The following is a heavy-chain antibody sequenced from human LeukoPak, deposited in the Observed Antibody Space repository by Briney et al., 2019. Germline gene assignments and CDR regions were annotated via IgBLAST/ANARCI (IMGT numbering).Heavy chain of an antibody. CDR1: GYSISSGYY. J-gene: IGHJ5*02. D-gene: IGHD3-16*01. CDR3: ARVAGAHGGRWFDP. V-gene: IGHV4-38-2*02. CDR2: IYHSGST. Sequence: PSETLSLTCTVSGYSISSGYYWGWIRQPPGKGLEWIGSIYHSGSTYYNPSLKSRVTISVDTSKNQFSLKLSSVTAADTAVYYCARVAGAHGGRWFDPWGQGTLVTVSS.